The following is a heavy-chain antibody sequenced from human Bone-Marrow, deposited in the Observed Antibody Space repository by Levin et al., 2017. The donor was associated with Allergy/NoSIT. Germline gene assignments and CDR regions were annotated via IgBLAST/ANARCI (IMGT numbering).Heavy chain of an antibody. CDR3: ARDLVGVDAFDF. Sequence: PGESLKISCKASGYTFTDYYVHWIRQAPGQGLEWMGRINPDGGGTKFSQQFEGRVTLTRDTSIRTVNMELSRLRSDDTAVYFCARDLVGVDAFDFWGQGTMVIVSS. CDR2: INPDGGGT. J-gene: IGHJ3*01. CDR1: GYTFTDYY. D-gene: IGHD1-26*01. V-gene: IGHV1-2*02.